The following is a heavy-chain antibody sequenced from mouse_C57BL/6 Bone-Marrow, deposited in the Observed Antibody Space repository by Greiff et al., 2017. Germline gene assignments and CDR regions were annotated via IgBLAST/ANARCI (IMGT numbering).Heavy chain of an antibody. Sequence: EVQGVESGGGLVQPGGSMKLSCAASGFTFSDAWMDWVRQSPEKGLEWVAEIRNKANNHATYYAESVKGRFTISRDDSKSSVYLQMNSLRAEDTGIYYCTIPSYYYGSSYNAMDYWGQGTSVTVSS. D-gene: IGHD1-1*01. CDR1: GFTFSDAW. CDR2: IRNKANNHAT. CDR3: TIPSYYYGSSYNAMDY. V-gene: IGHV6-6*01. J-gene: IGHJ4*01.